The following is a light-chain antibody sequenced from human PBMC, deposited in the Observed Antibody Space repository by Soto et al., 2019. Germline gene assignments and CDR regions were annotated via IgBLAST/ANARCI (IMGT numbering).Light chain of an antibody. J-gene: IGKJ5*01. V-gene: IGKV3-15*01. CDR3: QQYNNWPLT. CDR2: GAS. Sequence: EIVMTQSPATLSVSPGERATLSCRASQSVSSNLAWYQQKPGQAPRLLIYGASSRATGIPVRFSGSGSGTEFTLTISSLRSEDFAVYYCQQYNNWPLTFGQGTRLEI. CDR1: QSVSSN.